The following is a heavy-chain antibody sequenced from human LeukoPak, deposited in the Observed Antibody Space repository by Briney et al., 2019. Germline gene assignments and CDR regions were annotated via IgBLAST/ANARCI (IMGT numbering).Heavy chain of an antibody. J-gene: IGHJ6*02. Sequence: PGGSLRLSCSASGFTFSSYAMHWVRQAPGKGLEYVSAISSNGGSTYYADSVKGRFTISRDNSKNSLYLQMNSLRAEDTAVYYCAREAHSYYYGMDVWGQGTTVTVSS. CDR2: ISSNGGST. V-gene: IGHV3-64*04. CDR3: AREAHSYYYGMDV. CDR1: GFTFSSYA.